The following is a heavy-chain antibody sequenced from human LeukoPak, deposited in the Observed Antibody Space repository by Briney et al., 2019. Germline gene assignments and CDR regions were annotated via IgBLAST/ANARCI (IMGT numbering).Heavy chain of an antibody. V-gene: IGHV3-7*01. Sequence: GGSLRLSCAASKFTFTTSWMTWVRQAPGKGLEWVANINGGGSERTYVDSVKGRFTVSRDNAKNSLYLQMNSPRVDDTAVYYCARDNAYNWFDPWGQGTLVTVSS. CDR2: INGGGSER. J-gene: IGHJ5*02. CDR3: ARDNAYNWFDP. CDR1: KFTFTTSW.